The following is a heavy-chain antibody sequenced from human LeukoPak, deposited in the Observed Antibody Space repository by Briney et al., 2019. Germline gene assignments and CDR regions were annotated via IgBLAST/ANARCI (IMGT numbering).Heavy chain of an antibody. V-gene: IGHV3-9*01. CDR3: AKRSISHWYFDL. Sequence: SLRLSCAASGFTFDDYAIYWVRQAPGKGLEWVSGISWKSGSVGHADSVKGRFTISTDTARNSLYLQMNNLRPEDTALYYCAKRSISHWYFDLWGRGTLVTVSS. CDR1: GFTFDDYA. J-gene: IGHJ2*01. D-gene: IGHD2-21*01. CDR2: ISWKSGSV.